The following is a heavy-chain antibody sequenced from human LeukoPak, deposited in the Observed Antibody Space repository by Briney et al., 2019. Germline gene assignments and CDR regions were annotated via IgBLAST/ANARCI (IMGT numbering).Heavy chain of an antibody. CDR3: AKTRPLDSSSWSHGDY. Sequence: GGSLRLSCAASGFTFSSYWMSWVRQAPGKGLEWVANIKQDGSEKYYVDSVKGRFTISRDNAKNSLYLQMNSLRAEDTAVYYCAKTRPLDSSSWSHGDYWGQGTLVTVSS. CDR1: GFTFSSYW. V-gene: IGHV3-7*03. CDR2: IKQDGSEK. D-gene: IGHD6-13*01. J-gene: IGHJ4*02.